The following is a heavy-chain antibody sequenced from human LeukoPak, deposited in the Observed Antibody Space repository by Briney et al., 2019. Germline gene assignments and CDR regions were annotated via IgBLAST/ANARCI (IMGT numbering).Heavy chain of an antibody. CDR1: GYSFTSYW. V-gene: IGHV5-51*01. CDR3: ARSVVVAARGNWFDP. D-gene: IGHD2-15*01. Sequence: GESLKISRKGSGYSFTSYWIGWVRQMPGKGLEWMGIIYPGDSDTRYSPSFQGQVTISADKSISTAYLQWSSLKASDTAMYYCARSVVVAARGNWFDPWGQGTLVTVSS. J-gene: IGHJ5*02. CDR2: IYPGDSDT.